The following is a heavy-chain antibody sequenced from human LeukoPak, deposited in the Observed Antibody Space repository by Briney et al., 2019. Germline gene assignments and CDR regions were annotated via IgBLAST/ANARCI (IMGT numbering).Heavy chain of an antibody. V-gene: IGHV1-18*01. J-gene: IGHJ3*02. CDR3: ARDNNYYDSSGYYPIDAFDI. Sequence: ASVKVSCKASGYTFTSYGISWVRQAPGQGLGWMGWISAYNANTNYAQKLQGRVTMTTDTSTSTAYMELRSLRSDDTAVYYCARDNNYYDSSGYYPIDAFDIWGQGTMVTVSS. CDR1: GYTFTSYG. D-gene: IGHD3-22*01. CDR2: ISAYNANT.